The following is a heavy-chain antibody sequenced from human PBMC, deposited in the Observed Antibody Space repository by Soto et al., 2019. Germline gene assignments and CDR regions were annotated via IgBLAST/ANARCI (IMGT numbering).Heavy chain of an antibody. J-gene: IGHJ5*02. V-gene: IGHV4-30-4*08. CDR3: AVDTTIEGPNWLDP. CDR1: GGSISRVAYY. CDR2: VYHTGNT. Sequence: SETLSLTCTVSGGSISRVAYYWSWVRQLPGEGLEWIGYVYHTGNTDYNPSLKSRISISVDTSKNQFSMDLKDVTAADTAVYYCAVDTTIEGPNWLDPWGQGTLVTVSS. D-gene: IGHD5-18*01.